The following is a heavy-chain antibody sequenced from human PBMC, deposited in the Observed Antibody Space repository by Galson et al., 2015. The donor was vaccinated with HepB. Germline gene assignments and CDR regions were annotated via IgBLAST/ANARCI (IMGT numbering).Heavy chain of an antibody. CDR1: GGTFSSYA. V-gene: IGHV1-69*01. J-gene: IGHJ5*02. CDR3: ARGGANQAMLGWFDP. Sequence: SVKVSRQASGGTFSSYAIRWVPQAPGQGLEWMGGIIPIFGTANYAQKFQGRVTITADESTSTAYMEMSSLRSEDTAVYYCARGGANQAMLGWFDPWGQGTLVTVSS. CDR2: IIPIFGTA. D-gene: IGHD1-26*01.